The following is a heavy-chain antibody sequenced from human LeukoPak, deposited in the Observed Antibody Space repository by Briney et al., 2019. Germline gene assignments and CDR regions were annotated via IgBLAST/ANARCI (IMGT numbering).Heavy chain of an antibody. CDR1: GLSFSIYS. J-gene: IGHJ4*02. D-gene: IGHD5-12*01. CDR3: AQDQRPDSGSDIDS. Sequence: PGGSLRLSCAASGLSFSIYSMNWARQARRRGLEGVVLIYPGGDTTYSADSVKGRFTISRDNSKNTLYLQMYSLRAEDTAVYYCAQDQRPDSGSDIDSWGRGTLVIVSS. V-gene: IGHV3-23*03. CDR2: IYPGGDTT.